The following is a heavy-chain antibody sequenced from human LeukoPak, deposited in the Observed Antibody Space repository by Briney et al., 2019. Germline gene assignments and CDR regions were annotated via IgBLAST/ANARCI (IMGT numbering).Heavy chain of an antibody. V-gene: IGHV4-30-2*01. Sequence: PSETLSLTCTVSGGSISSGGYSWSWIRQPPGKGLEWIGYIYHSGSTYYNPSLKSRVTISVDRSKNQFSLKLSSVTAADTAVYYCARMAYSSGYHPLFDYWGQGTLVTVSS. CDR1: GGSISSGGYS. J-gene: IGHJ4*02. CDR2: IYHSGST. D-gene: IGHD3-22*01. CDR3: ARMAYSSGYHPLFDY.